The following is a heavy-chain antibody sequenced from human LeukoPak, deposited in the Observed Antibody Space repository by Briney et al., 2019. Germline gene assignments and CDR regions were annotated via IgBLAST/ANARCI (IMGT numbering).Heavy chain of an antibody. Sequence: PGRSLRLSCAASGFTFSSYGMHWVRQAPGKGLEWVAVISYDGSNKYYADSVKGRFTISRDNSKNTLYLQMNSLRAEDTAVYYCAKDRTWVGVMFASLGDWGQGTLVTVSS. CDR3: AKDRTWVGVMFASLGD. D-gene: IGHD3-16*01. CDR1: GFTFSSYG. J-gene: IGHJ4*02. CDR2: ISYDGSNK. V-gene: IGHV3-30*18.